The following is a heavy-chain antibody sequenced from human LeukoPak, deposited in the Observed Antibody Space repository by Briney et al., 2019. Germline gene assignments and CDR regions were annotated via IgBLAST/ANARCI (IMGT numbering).Heavy chain of an antibody. V-gene: IGHV5-51*01. Sequence: GESLKISCQASGYIFTTYWIAWVRQMPGKGLEWMGIIYPGDSDTRYSPSFQGQVTISADKSISTAYLQWSSLKASDTAMYYCARVGNSKDFDYWGQGTLVTVSS. CDR3: ARVGNSKDFDY. J-gene: IGHJ4*02. D-gene: IGHD4-23*01. CDR2: IYPGDSDT. CDR1: GYIFTTYW.